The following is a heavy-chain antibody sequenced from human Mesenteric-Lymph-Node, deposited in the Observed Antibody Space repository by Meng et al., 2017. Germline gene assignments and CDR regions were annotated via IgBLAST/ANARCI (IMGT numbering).Heavy chain of an antibody. Sequence: ASVKVSCKASGYTFTSYGISWVRQAPGQGLEWMGWISAYNGNTNYAQKLQGRVTMTTDTSTSTAYMELSSLRSEDTAVYYCARRLYGDSLLRYYGTDVWGQGTTVTVSS. CDR3: ARRLYGDSLLRYYGTDV. V-gene: IGHV1-18*01. CDR1: GYTFTSYG. CDR2: ISAYNGNT. D-gene: IGHD4-17*01. J-gene: IGHJ6*02.